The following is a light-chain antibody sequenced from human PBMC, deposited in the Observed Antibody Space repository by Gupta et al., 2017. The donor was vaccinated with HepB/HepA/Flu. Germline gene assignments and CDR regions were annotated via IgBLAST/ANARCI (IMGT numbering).Light chain of an antibody. Sequence: QSVLTQPPSASGTPGQRVTISCSGGSSNIGSNTVSWYQQLPGTAPKLLIYSDKQRPSGVPDRLSGSKSGTSASLAIXGXQSEDDXDYYCAAWDGSLNGWVFGGGTKLTVL. CDR2: SDK. V-gene: IGLV1-44*01. CDR3: AAWDGSLNGWV. CDR1: SSNIGSNT. J-gene: IGLJ3*02.